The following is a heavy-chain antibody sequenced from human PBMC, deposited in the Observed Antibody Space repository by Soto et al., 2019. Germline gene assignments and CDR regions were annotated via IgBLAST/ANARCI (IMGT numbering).Heavy chain of an antibody. V-gene: IGHV3-21*01. CDR1: GFTFSSYS. CDR2: ISNNRSNK. CDR3: AKDRGWNYYTGFDP. D-gene: IGHD3-22*01. J-gene: IGHJ5*02. Sequence: GGSLRLSCAASGFTFSSYSMNWVRQAPGKGLEWVSSISNNRSNKYYADSVKGRFTISRDNAKNTLYLQMNSLRAEDTSVYYCAKDRGWNYYTGFDPWGQGTLVTVSS.